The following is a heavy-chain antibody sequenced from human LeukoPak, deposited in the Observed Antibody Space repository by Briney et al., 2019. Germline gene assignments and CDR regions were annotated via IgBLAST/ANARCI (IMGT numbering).Heavy chain of an antibody. D-gene: IGHD3-22*01. J-gene: IGHJ6*02. CDR2: IIPILGIA. Sequence: SVKVSCKASGGTFSSYAISWVRQAPGQGLEWMGRIIPILGIANYAQKFQGRVTITADKSTSTAYMELSSLRSEDTAVYYCARNHVYYYDSSGYYAMDVWGQGTTVTVSS. CDR1: GGTFSSYA. CDR3: ARNHVYYYDSSGYYAMDV. V-gene: IGHV1-69*04.